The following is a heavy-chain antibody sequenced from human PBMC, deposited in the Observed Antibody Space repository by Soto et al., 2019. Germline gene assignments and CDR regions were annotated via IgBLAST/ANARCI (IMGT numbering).Heavy chain of an antibody. CDR3: ARDLDHGDSYYLYYGMDV. D-gene: IGHD4-17*01. Sequence: ASVKVSCKASGYTLTSYHIHWVRQAPGQGLGWMGTLNPSGGRSSFAQRFQDRVTMARDTSTSTVYMELSSLRSEDTAVYYCARDLDHGDSYYLYYGMDVWGQGTTVTVSS. J-gene: IGHJ6*02. V-gene: IGHV1-46*01. CDR2: LNPSGGRS. CDR1: GYTLTSYH.